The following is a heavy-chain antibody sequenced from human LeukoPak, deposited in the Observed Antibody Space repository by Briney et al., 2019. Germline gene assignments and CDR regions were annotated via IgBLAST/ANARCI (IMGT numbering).Heavy chain of an antibody. CDR1: SGSINSDGYY. Sequence: PSQTLSLTCTVSSGSINSDGYYWSWIRQPAGKGLEWIGRVYSSGSANYSPSLKSRVIISIDTSKNQFSPRLSSVTAADTAVYYCARVYRKDVYNFDGFDIWGQGTMVTVS. D-gene: IGHD5-24*01. V-gene: IGHV4-61*02. J-gene: IGHJ3*02. CDR2: VYSSGSA. CDR3: ARVYRKDVYNFDGFDI.